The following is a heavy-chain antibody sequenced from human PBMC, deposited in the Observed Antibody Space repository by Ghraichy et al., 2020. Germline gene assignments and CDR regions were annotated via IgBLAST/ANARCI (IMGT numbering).Heavy chain of an antibody. V-gene: IGHV3-74*01. CDR2: INSDGSRA. Sequence: GLWWIKSINSDGSRADYADSVKGRFTISRDNATSTVYLQMNRLRAEDTAVYYCASYDNSGYYRSLVYWGKGTLVTVS. J-gene: IGHJ4*02. CDR3: ASYDNSGYYRSLVY. D-gene: IGHD3-22*01.